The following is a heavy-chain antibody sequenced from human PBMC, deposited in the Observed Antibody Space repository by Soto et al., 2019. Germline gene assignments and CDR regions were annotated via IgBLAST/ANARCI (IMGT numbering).Heavy chain of an antibody. J-gene: IGHJ6*02. V-gene: IGHV1-46*04. CDR3: ARDSSFYSGSGSFSTYHFFGLDI. D-gene: IGHD3-10*01. CDR1: GYMFANYH. CDR2: ISTSGGST. Sequence: QVQLLQSGAEVKQPGASVKVSCKASGYMFANYHMHWVRQAPGQGLEWMGVISTSGGSTIYAKDLTGRASMIRNMSTNTVYIELLNLASPDTAVYYCARDSSFYSGSGSFSTYHFFGLDIWAQGTTVTVS.